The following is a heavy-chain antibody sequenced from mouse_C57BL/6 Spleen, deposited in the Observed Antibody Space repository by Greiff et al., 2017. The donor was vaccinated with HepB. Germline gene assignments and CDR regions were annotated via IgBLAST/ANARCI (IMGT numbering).Heavy chain of an antibody. J-gene: IGHJ1*03. V-gene: IGHV5-9*01. Sequence: EVKLMESGGGLVKPGGSLKLSCAASGFTFSSYTMSWVRQTPEKRLEWVATISGGGGNTYYPDSVKGRFTISRDNAKNTLYLQMSSLRSEDTALYYCARRDYYGSSWWYFDVWGTGTTVTVSS. CDR1: GFTFSSYT. CDR3: ARRDYYGSSWWYFDV. CDR2: ISGGGGNT. D-gene: IGHD1-1*01.